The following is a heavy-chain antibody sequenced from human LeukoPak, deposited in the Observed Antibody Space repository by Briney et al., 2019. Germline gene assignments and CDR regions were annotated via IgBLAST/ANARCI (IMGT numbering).Heavy chain of an antibody. CDR2: IYSGGST. V-gene: IGHV3-66*01. D-gene: IGHD3-10*01. J-gene: IGHJ6*02. Sequence: GGSLRLSGAASGFTVSSNYMSWVRHAPGQGLEWVSVIYSGGSTHYADSVKGRITISRDNSKNTLYLQMNSLRAEDTAVYYCATVGFTMVRGVRYYYNGMDVWGQGTTVTVSS. CDR3: ATVGFTMVRGVRYYYNGMDV. CDR1: GFTVSSNY.